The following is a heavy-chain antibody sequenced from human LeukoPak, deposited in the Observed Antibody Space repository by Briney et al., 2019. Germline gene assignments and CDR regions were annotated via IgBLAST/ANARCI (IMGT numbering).Heavy chain of an antibody. J-gene: IGHJ6*03. CDR3: AREGEWFGELYYYYMDV. D-gene: IGHD3-10*01. CDR2: IKQDGSEK. CDR1: GFTFSSYW. V-gene: IGHV3-7*01. Sequence: GGSLRLSCAASGFTFSSYWMSWVRQAPGKGLEWVANIKQDGSEKYYVDSVKGRFTISRDNAKNSLYLQMNSLRAEDTAVYYCAREGEWFGELYYYYMDVWGKGTTVTVSS.